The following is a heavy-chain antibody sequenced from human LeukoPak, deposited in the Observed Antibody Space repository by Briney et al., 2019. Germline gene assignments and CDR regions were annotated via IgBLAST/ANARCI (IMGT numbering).Heavy chain of an antibody. Sequence: ASVKVSCKASGYTFTSYDINWVRQAPGQGLEWMGWISAYNGNTNYAQKFQGRVTMTTDTSTSTAYLELRSLRSDDTAMYYCSREGEGEDGTGHHNWYFDLWGRGTLVTVSS. V-gene: IGHV1-18*01. CDR3: SREGEGEDGTGHHNWYFDL. D-gene: IGHD2-8*02. CDR1: GYTFTSYD. CDR2: ISAYNGNT. J-gene: IGHJ2*01.